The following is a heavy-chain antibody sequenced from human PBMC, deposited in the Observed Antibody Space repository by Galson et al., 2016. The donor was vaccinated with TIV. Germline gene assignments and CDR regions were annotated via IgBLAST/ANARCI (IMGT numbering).Heavy chain of an antibody. J-gene: IGHJ1*01. V-gene: IGHV3-30*04. CDR2: ISYDGNNK. CDR3: AQERSSVITQYFQY. Sequence: SLRLSCAASGFTFSSCAMHWVRQAPGKGLEWVAVISYDGNNKYYAESVKGRFTISRDTSKYTLYLQMNSLRPEDTAIYYCAQERSSVITQYFQYWGQGTLVTVSS. D-gene: IGHD2/OR15-2a*01. CDR1: GFTFSSCA.